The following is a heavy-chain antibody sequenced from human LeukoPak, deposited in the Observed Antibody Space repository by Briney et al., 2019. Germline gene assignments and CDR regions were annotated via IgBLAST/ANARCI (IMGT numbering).Heavy chain of an antibody. Sequence: SETLSLTCTVSGGSISNDYWSWIRQPPGKGLEWIGYTSYTGSTNYNPSLKSRVTISVDTSKNQFSLKLSSVTAADTAVYYCARVYYDSSGYYNQPYFDYWGQGTLVTVSS. CDR1: GGSISNDY. D-gene: IGHD3-22*01. J-gene: IGHJ4*02. CDR3: ARVYYDSSGYYNQPYFDY. V-gene: IGHV4-59*12. CDR2: TSYTGST.